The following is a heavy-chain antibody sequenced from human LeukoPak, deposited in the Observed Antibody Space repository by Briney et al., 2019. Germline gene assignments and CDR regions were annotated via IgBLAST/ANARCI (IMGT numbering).Heavy chain of an antibody. J-gene: IGHJ6*02. CDR1: GGSISGSSYY. CDR2: IYYSGST. CDR3: ARGLAGVYDIVVIPAAENGSGMDV. V-gene: IGHV4-39*07. D-gene: IGHD2-2*01. Sequence: SETLSLTCTVSGGSISGSSYYWGWIRQPPGKGLEWIGSIYYSGSTYYNPSLKSRVTISVDTSKNQFSLKLSSVTAADTAVYYCARGLAGVYDIVVIPAAENGSGMDVWGQGTTVTVSS.